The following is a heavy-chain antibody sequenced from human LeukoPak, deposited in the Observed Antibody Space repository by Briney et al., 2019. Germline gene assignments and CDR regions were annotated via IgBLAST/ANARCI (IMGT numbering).Heavy chain of an antibody. V-gene: IGHV4-34*01. D-gene: IGHD6-19*01. CDR3: VRQIGAGAFDL. J-gene: IGHJ2*01. CDR1: EGTLSGYF. Sequence: SETLSLTCAVYEGTLSGYFWTWVRQPPGKGLEWIGEISIAGEINYNPSLRSRATISIDTTKNQFSLTLTSVMVADTAEYYCVRQIGAGAFDLWGR. CDR2: ISIAGEI.